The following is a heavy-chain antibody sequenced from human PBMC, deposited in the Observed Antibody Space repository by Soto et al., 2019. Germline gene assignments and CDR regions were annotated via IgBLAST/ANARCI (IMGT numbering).Heavy chain of an antibody. J-gene: IGHJ4*02. CDR3: ARLWAPDGTDTFDY. V-gene: IGHV3-7*01. Sequence: EVQLVESGGGLVQPGGSLRLSCSASGFSFTRYWMTWVRQAPGKGLEWVANIKTDGSETHYLDSVEGRFTISRDNAKNSLDLQMYSLRAEDTAVYYWARLWAPDGTDTFDYLGQGALVTVSS. CDR2: IKTDGSET. D-gene: IGHD6-13*01. CDR1: GFSFTRYW.